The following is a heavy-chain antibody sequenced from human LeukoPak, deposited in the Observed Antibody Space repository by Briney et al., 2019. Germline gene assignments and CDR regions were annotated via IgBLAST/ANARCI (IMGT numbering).Heavy chain of an antibody. CDR3: ARDVTLGDIVVVPAAPWT. CDR1: GFTFSSNG. D-gene: IGHD2-2*01. CDR2: ISATGGTI. J-gene: IGHJ5*02. Sequence: PGGSLRLSCAASGFTFSSNGMNWVRQAPGKGLEWVSYISATGGTIYYADSVKGRFTISRDNAKNTLYLQMNSLRAEDTAVYYCARDVTLGDIVVVPAAPWTWGQGTLVTVSS. V-gene: IGHV3-48*04.